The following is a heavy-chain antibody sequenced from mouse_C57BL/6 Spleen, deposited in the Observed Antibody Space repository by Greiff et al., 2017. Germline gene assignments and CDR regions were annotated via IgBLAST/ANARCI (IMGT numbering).Heavy chain of an antibody. CDR1: GYPFTSYD. J-gene: IGHJ1*03. CDR2: IYPRDGST. D-gene: IGHD1-1*01. V-gene: IGHV1-85*01. Sequence: QVQLQQSGPELVKPGASVKLSCKASGYPFTSYDINWVKQRLGQGLEWIGWIYPRDGSTKYNVKFKGKATLTVDTSSSTAYMELHSQTSEDSAVYVCARQADGSSYGYFDVWGTGTTVTVSS. CDR3: ARQADGSSYGYFDV.